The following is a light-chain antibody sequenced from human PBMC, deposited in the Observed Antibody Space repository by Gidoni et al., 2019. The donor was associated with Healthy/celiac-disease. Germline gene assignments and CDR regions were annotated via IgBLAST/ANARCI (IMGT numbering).Light chain of an antibody. Sequence: DIQMTQSPSSLSASVGDRVTITCQASQDISNYLNWYQQKPEKAPKLLIYDASNLETGVPSRFSGSGSGTDFTFTISSLQPEDIATYYCQQYDNLPPFTFGGGTKVEIK. CDR3: QQYDNLPPFT. J-gene: IGKJ4*01. V-gene: IGKV1-33*01. CDR1: QDISNY. CDR2: DAS.